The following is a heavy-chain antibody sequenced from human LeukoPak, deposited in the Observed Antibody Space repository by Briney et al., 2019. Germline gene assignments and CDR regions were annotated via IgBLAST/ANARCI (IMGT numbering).Heavy chain of an antibody. V-gene: IGHV4-39*01. D-gene: IGHD1-26*01. J-gene: IGHJ4*02. CDR3: ARHEFVGATVFGY. Sequence: SETLSLTCTVSGGSISSSSYYWGWIRQPPGKGLEWIGSIYYSGSTYYNPSLKSRVTISVDTSKNKFSLKLSSVTAADTAVYYCARHEFVGATVFGYWGQGTLVTVSS. CDR1: GGSISSSSYY. CDR2: IYYSGST.